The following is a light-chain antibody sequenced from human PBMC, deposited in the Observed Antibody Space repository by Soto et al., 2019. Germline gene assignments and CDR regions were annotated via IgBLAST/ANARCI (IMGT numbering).Light chain of an antibody. CDR1: QSVSSSD. CDR3: QQYGSSRT. J-gene: IGKJ1*01. V-gene: IGKV3-20*01. CDR2: GAS. Sequence: EIVLTQSPGTLSLSPGERATLSCRASQSVSSSDLAWYQQKPGQAPRLLIYGASSRATGIPDRFSGSGSGTDFTLTFSRLEPEDFAVYYCQQYGSSRTFGQGTKVEIK.